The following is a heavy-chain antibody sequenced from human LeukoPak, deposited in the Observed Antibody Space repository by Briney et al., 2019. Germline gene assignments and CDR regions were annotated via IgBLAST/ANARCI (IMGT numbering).Heavy chain of an antibody. CDR1: GFTFSDNH. D-gene: IGHD3-3*01. CDR2: ISRGGNTI. CDR3: ARPLGGYYIDC. V-gene: IGHV3-11*01. Sequence: GGSLRLSCAASGFTFSDNHMSWIRQAPGKGLEWISYISRGGNTIYYADSVKGRFTISRDNAKNSLYLQMDSLRAEDTAVYYCARPLGGYYIDCWGQGTLVTVSS. J-gene: IGHJ4*02.